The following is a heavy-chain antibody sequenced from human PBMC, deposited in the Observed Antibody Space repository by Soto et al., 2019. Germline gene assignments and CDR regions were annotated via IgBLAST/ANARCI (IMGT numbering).Heavy chain of an antibody. J-gene: IGHJ4*02. V-gene: IGHV1-3*01. CDR2: INAGNGNT. CDR3: ARGPRIAVAGIPEVSFDY. Sequence: ASVKVSCKASGYTFTSYAMHWVRQAPGQRLEWMGWINAGNGNTKYSQKFQGRVTITRDTSASTAYMELSSLRSEDTAVYYCARGPRIAVAGIPEVSFDYWGQGTLVTVSS. CDR1: GYTFTSYA. D-gene: IGHD6-19*01.